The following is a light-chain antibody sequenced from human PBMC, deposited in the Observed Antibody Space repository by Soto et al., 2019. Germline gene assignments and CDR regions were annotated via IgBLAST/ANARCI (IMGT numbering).Light chain of an antibody. Sequence: EIVWTQSPGTLSLSPGERATLSCRASQSVSSRFLAWYQQRPCQATRLLIYAASTRATGIPDRFSGSVSGTDFTLTIGRLEPQDFAVYYGQQYGSSPPGTFGQGTRREIK. CDR1: QSVSSRF. V-gene: IGKV3-20*01. CDR2: AAS. CDR3: QQYGSSPPGT. J-gene: IGKJ5*01.